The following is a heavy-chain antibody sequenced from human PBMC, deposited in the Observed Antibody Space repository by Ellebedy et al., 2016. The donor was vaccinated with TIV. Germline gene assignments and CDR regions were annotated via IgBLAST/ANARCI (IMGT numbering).Heavy chain of an antibody. D-gene: IGHD5-24*01. V-gene: IGHV1-69*04. Sequence: AASVKVSCKASGGTFSSYAISWVRQAPGQGLEWMGRIIPILGIANYAQKFQGRVTITADKSTSTAYMELSSLRSEDTAVYYWASRDGYNSGYDYWGQGTLVTVSS. J-gene: IGHJ4*02. CDR1: GGTFSSYA. CDR2: IIPILGIA. CDR3: ASRDGYNSGYDY.